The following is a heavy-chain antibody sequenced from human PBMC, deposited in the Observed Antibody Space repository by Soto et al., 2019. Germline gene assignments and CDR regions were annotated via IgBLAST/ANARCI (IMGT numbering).Heavy chain of an antibody. CDR3: ARLGSSWYQQWLLNVDY. J-gene: IGHJ4*02. CDR2: IYYSGST. V-gene: IGHV4-39*01. D-gene: IGHD6-13*01. CDR1: GVSISSSSYY. Sequence: SETLSLTCTVSGVSISSSSYYWGWIRQPPGKGLEWIGSIYYSGSTYYNPSLKSRVTISVDTSKNQFSLKLSSVTAADTAVYYCARLGSSWYQQWLLNVDYWGQGTLVTVSS.